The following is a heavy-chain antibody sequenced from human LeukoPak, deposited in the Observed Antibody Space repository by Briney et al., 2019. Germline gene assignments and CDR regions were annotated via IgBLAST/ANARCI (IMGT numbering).Heavy chain of an antibody. J-gene: IGHJ6*04. CDR2: ISYDGSNK. D-gene: IGHD3-3*01. CDR1: GFTFSSYA. Sequence: PGGSLRLSCAASGFTFSSYAMHWVRQAPGKGLEWVAVISYDGSNKYYADSVKGRFTISRDNSKNTLYLQMNSLRAEDTAVYYCARADYDFWSGFYDVWGKGTTVTVSS. V-gene: IGHV3-30-3*01. CDR3: ARADYDFWSGFYDV.